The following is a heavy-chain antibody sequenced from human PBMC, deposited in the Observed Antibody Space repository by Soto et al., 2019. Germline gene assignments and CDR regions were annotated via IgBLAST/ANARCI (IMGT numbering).Heavy chain of an antibody. J-gene: IGHJ5*02. CDR3: AKAGSGSSSWSIGFGP. Sequence: PGGSLRLSCGASGFTFSSYAMSWVRQAPGKGLEWVSAISGSGGSTYYADSVKGRFTISRDNSKNTLYLQMNSLRDEDKAVYYCAKAGSGSSSWSIGFGPWGQGTLVTVSS. D-gene: IGHD6-13*01. V-gene: IGHV3-23*01. CDR1: GFTFSSYA. CDR2: ISGSGGST.